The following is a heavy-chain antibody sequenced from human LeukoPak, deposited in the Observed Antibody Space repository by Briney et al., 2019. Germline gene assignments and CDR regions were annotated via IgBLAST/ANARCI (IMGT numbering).Heavy chain of an antibody. CDR2: IDPNSGGT. CDR1: GYTFTGYY. Sequence: ASVKVSCKASGYTFTGYYMHWVRQAPGRGLEWMGWIDPNSGGTNYAQKFQGRVTMTRDTSISTAYMELTRLRPDDTAVYYCARAYGTSWYYFDYWGQGALVTVSS. D-gene: IGHD6-13*01. J-gene: IGHJ4*02. CDR3: ARAYGTSWYYFDY. V-gene: IGHV1-2*02.